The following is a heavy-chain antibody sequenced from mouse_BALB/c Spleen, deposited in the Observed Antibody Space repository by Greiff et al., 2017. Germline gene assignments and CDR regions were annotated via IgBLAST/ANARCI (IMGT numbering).Heavy chain of an antibody. CDR1: GFSLTSYG. CDR2: IWAGGST. D-gene: IGHD2-4*01. Sequence: VQVVESGPGLVAPSQSLSITCTVSGFSLTSYGVHWVRQPPGKGLEWLGVIWAGGSTNYNSALMSRLSISKDNSKSQVFLKMNSLQTDDTAMYYCARDLGITTLYAMDYWGQGTSVTVSS. J-gene: IGHJ4*01. V-gene: IGHV2-9*02. CDR3: ARDLGITTLYAMDY.